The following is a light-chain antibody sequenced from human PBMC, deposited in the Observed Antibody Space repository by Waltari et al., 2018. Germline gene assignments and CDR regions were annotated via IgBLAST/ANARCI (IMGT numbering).Light chain of an antibody. V-gene: IGKV1-5*03. Sequence: DIQMTQSPFTLSASVGDRVTLSCRASQSVGIWFAGYQQKPGKAPKLLIYMASSLESGVPARFSGSGSGTEFTLTINSLQPEDFATYFCQQYSSFSTFGQGPKVDI. CDR3: QQYSSFST. CDR1: QSVGIW. J-gene: IGKJ2*01. CDR2: MAS.